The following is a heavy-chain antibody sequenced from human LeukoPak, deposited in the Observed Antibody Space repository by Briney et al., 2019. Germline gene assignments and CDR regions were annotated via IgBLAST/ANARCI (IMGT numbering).Heavy chain of an antibody. CDR2: ISNDGGSE. V-gene: IGHV3-30*01. J-gene: IGHJ6*02. Sequence: GMSLRLSCAASGFSFSSYAMHWVRQPPGKGPEWVAIISNDGGSEYYADSVKGRFTISRDSSKNTLYLQMNSLRAEDTAVYYCAKDQGFGSQWLVLNYYGMDVWGQGTTVTVSS. CDR3: AKDQGFGSQWLVLNYYGMDV. CDR1: GFSFSSYA. D-gene: IGHD6-19*01.